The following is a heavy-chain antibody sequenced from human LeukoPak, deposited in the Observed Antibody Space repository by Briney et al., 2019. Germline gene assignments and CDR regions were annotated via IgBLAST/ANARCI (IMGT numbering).Heavy chain of an antibody. CDR1: GFTFSSYS. CDR2: ISTTTYT. Sequence: GGSLRLSCAASGFTFSSYSMHWVRQAPGKGLEWVSSISTTTYTYYADSVRGRFTISRDNAKNSLYLQMNSLRAEDTGVYYCARGNYFDYWGQGTLVTVSS. CDR3: ARGNYFDY. V-gene: IGHV3-21*01. D-gene: IGHD3-10*01. J-gene: IGHJ4*02.